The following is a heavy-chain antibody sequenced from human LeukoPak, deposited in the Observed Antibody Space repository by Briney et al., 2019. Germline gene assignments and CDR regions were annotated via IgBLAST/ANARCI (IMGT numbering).Heavy chain of an antibody. J-gene: IGHJ4*02. D-gene: IGHD1-26*01. CDR3: ARNSGSYRGIFDY. CDR1: GFTFSSYS. Sequence: PGGSLRLSCAASGFTFSSYSMNWVRQAPGKGLEWVSYISSSSSIIYYADSVKGRFTISRDNAKNSLYLQMNSLRDDDTAVYYCARNSGSYRGIFDYRGQGTLVTVSS. V-gene: IGHV3-48*02. CDR2: ISSSSSII.